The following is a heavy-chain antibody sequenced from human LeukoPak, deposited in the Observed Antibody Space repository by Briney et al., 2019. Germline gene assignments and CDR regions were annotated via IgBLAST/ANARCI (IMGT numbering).Heavy chain of an antibody. J-gene: IGHJ4*02. Sequence: GGSLRLSCAASGFTFSSYAMHWVRQAPGKGLEWVAVISYDGSNKYYADSVKGRFTISGDNSKNTLYLQMNSLRAEDTAVYYCARDANTYGDYVGYFDYWGQGTLVTVSS. CDR1: GFTFSSYA. CDR2: ISYDGSNK. V-gene: IGHV3-30-3*01. CDR3: ARDANTYGDYVGYFDY. D-gene: IGHD4-17*01.